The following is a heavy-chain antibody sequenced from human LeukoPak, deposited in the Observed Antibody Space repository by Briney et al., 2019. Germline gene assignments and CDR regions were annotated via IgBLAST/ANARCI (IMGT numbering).Heavy chain of an antibody. CDR2: ISGSGGST. D-gene: IGHD1-26*01. Sequence: GGSLRLSCAASGFTFSSYWMSWVRQAPGKGLEWVSAISGSGGSTYYADSVKGRFTISRDNSKNTLYLQMNSLRAEDTAVYYCAKDRKVAGWYSGSYYDVDYWGQGTLVTVSS. V-gene: IGHV3-23*01. CDR3: AKDRKVAGWYSGSYYDVDY. CDR1: GFTFSSYW. J-gene: IGHJ4*02.